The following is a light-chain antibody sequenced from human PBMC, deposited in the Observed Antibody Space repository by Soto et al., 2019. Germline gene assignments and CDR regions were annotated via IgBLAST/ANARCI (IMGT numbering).Light chain of an antibody. CDR1: QSISNW. CDR2: KAS. J-gene: IGKJ2*01. CDR3: QQYHSYSPVP. Sequence: DLQMTQSPSTLSASVGDRVTITCRASQSISNWLAWYQKKPGKAPNLLISKASSLQSGVPSRFSGSGSGTEFTLTISSLQPDDFATYYCQQYHSYSPVPLGQGTKLEIK. V-gene: IGKV1-5*03.